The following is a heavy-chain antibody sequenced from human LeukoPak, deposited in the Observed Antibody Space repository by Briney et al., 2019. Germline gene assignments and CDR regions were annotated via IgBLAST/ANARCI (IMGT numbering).Heavy chain of an antibody. J-gene: IGHJ5*02. D-gene: IGHD1-1*01. CDR3: ARLGLEVGGPNWFDP. V-gene: IGHV3-7*01. Sequence: GGSLRLSCAAPGFSFSSNWMGWVRQAPGKGLEWVAHIKRDGSQKYYLDSVKGRFTISRDNAKNSLYLQMNSLRVEDTAVYYCARLGLEVGGPNWFDPWGQGTLVTVS. CDR2: IKRDGSQK. CDR1: GFSFSSNW.